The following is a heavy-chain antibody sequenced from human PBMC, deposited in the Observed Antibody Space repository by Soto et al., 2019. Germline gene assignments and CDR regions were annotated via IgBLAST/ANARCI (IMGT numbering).Heavy chain of an antibody. CDR2: ISWNSGSI. Sequence: EVQLVESGGGLVQPGRSLRLSCAASGFTFDDYAMHWVRQAPGKGLEWVSGISWNSGSIGYADSVKGRFTISRDNAKNSLYLQMNSLRAEDTALYYCAKDHSWSYATRREGVLFDIWGQGTMVTVSS. CDR1: GFTFDDYA. D-gene: IGHD2-2*01. V-gene: IGHV3-9*01. J-gene: IGHJ3*02. CDR3: AKDHSWSYATRREGVLFDI.